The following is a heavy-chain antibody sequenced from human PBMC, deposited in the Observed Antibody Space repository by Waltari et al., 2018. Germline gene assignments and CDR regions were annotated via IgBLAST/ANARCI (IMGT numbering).Heavy chain of an antibody. CDR1: GGSFSGYH. J-gene: IGHJ6*03. CDR2: INHSGKP. D-gene: IGHD1-26*01. CDR3: ARNWELRGGMDG. Sequence: QVQLRQWGAGLLKPSETLSLTCAVYGGSFSGYHWSWIRQPPGRGVEGIGEINHSGKPNQNPSLKSRVTISVDTSKNQFSLKLTAVTAADTAVYYCARNWELRGGMDGWGKGTTVTVSS. V-gene: IGHV4-34*02.